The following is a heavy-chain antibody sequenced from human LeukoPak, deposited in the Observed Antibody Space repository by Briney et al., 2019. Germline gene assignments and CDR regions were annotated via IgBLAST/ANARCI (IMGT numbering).Heavy chain of an antibody. CDR2: IYYSGST. J-gene: IGHJ3*02. CDR3: ARPGATATDGFDI. Sequence: SETLSLTCVVSGGSITNGYYWGWIRQPPGKGLQWIGSIYYSGSTYYNSSLKSRVTISVDTSKNQLSLRLNSVTSADTAVYYCARPGATATDGFDIWGQGTLVTVSS. V-gene: IGHV4-38-2*01. D-gene: IGHD2-2*01. CDR1: GGSITNGYY.